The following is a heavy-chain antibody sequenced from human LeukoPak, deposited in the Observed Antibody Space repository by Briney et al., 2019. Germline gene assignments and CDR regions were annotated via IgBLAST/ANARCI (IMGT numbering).Heavy chain of an antibody. J-gene: IGHJ4*02. V-gene: IGHV3-9*03. Sequence: GGSLRLSCAASGFTFDEYAMHWVRQAPGKGLEWVSGISWNSGNIGYADSVRGRFTISRDNAKNSLYLQMNSLRPEDMALYYCAKDYSSDWYSGYFDYWARDPWSPSHQ. CDR1: GFTFDEYA. CDR2: ISWNSGNI. D-gene: IGHD6-19*01. CDR3: AKDYSSDWYSGYFDY.